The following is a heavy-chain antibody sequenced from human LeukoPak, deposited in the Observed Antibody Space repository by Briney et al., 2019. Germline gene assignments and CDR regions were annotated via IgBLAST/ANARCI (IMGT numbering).Heavy chain of an antibody. V-gene: IGHV3-53*01. CDR3: ARDSTSGTWDYYYGMDV. D-gene: IGHD2-2*01. CDR1: GLTVSSNY. J-gene: IGHJ6*02. CDR2: IYSGGST. Sequence: GGSLRLSCAASGLTVSSNYMSWVRQAPGKGLEWVSVIYSGGSTHYADSVKGRFTISRDNSKNTLYLQMNSLRAEDTAVYYCARDSTSGTWDYYYGMDVWGQGTTVTVSS.